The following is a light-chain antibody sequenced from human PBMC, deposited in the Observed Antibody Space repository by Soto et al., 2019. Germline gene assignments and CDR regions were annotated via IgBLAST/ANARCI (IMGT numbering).Light chain of an antibody. Sequence: QSALTQPASVSGSPGQAITISCTGTSSDVGGYDSVSWYQQFPGKAPKLIIYEVFNRPSGVSNRFSGSKSDNTASLTISGLQAADEADYYCTSYRSGSTPVVFGGGTKLTVL. CDR3: TSYRSGSTPVV. CDR1: SSDVGGYDS. CDR2: EVF. V-gene: IGLV2-14*01. J-gene: IGLJ2*01.